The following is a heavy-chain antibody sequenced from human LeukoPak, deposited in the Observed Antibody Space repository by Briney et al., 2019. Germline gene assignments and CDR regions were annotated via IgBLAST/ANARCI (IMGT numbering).Heavy chain of an antibody. D-gene: IGHD3-10*01. V-gene: IGHV3-66*01. CDR2: LYSGGNS. CDR1: GFIVSSNY. J-gene: IGHJ4*02. Sequence: GGSLRLPCAASGFIVSSNYMSWVRQAPGKGLEWVSVLYSGGNSVYADSVNGRFTISRDNSKNTLYLQMNSLRAEDTAVYHCANGLLRGVQYWGQGTLVTVSS. CDR3: ANGLLRGVQY.